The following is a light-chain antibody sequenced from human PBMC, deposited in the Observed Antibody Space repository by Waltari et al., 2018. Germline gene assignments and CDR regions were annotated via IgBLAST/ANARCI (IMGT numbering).Light chain of an antibody. Sequence: QSALTQPASVSGSPGQSITISCTGSSSDVGGYKYVAWYQQYADKAPRLIIYEVSNRPSGVSSRFPGSKSGNTASLTISGLQSEDEADYYCSAYRGSDVVVFGGGTKVTVL. J-gene: IGLJ2*01. CDR2: EVS. CDR3: SAYRGSDVVV. CDR1: SSDVGGYKY. V-gene: IGLV2-14*01.